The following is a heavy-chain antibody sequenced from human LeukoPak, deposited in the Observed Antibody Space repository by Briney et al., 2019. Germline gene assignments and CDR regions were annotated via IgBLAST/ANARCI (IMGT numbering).Heavy chain of an antibody. D-gene: IGHD5-18*01. CDR2: ISGSGGST. J-gene: IGHJ4*02. CDR3: AKGRVGYSYGNPFDY. V-gene: IGHV3-23*01. CDR1: GFTFSSYV. Sequence: PGGSLRLSCAASGFTFSSYVMSWVRQAPGKGLEWVSAISGSGGSTYYADSVKGRFTISRDNSKNTLYLQMNSLRAEDTAVYYCAKGRVGYSYGNPFDYWGQGTLVTVSS.